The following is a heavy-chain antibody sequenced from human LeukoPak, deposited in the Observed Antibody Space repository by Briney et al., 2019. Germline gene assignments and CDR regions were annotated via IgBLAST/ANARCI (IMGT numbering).Heavy chain of an antibody. CDR3: ARGEFLDSSGYFVDY. J-gene: IGHJ4*02. Sequence: ASVKVSCKASGYTFTSYYIHWVRQAPGQGLEWMGWINPNSGGTNYAQKFQGRVTMTRDTSISTAYMELSRLRSDDTAVYYCARGEFLDSSGYFVDYWGQGTLVTVSS. CDR1: GYTFTSYY. D-gene: IGHD3-22*01. V-gene: IGHV1-2*02. CDR2: INPNSGGT.